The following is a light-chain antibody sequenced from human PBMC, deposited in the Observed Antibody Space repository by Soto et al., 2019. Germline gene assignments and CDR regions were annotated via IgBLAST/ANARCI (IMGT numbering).Light chain of an antibody. Sequence: EIVWTQYPGTPSWSPGERATISCRASQSVSSSYLAWSQPKHGQAPRLLIYVASSRATGIPDRCRGSGSGTDFTITIRRVEPEDVAVSYCQQYGSSPLTFGAWTKWELK. CDR3: QQYGSSPLT. CDR1: QSVSSSY. CDR2: VAS. V-gene: IGKV3-20*01. J-gene: IGKJ4*01.